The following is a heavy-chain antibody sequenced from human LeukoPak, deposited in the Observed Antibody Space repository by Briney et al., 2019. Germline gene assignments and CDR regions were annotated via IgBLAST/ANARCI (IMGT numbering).Heavy chain of an antibody. CDR1: GFTFSNYW. J-gene: IGHJ4*02. CDR3: ARGRRITMVRGVPDY. V-gene: IGHV3-74*03. D-gene: IGHD3-10*01. Sequence: PGGSLRLSCAASGFTFSNYWIHWVRQAPGKGLVWVSRIDNAGSITTYADSVKGRFTISRDNSKNTLYLQMNSLRAEDTAVYYCARGRRITMVRGVPDYWGQGTLVTVSS. CDR2: IDNAGSIT.